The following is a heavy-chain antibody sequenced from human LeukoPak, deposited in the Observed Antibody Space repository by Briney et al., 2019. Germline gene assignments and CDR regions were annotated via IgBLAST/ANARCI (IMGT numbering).Heavy chain of an antibody. CDR2: IYHSGST. V-gene: IGHV4-38-2*01. D-gene: IGHD3-9*01. Sequence: SETLSLTCAVSGYSISSGYYWGWIRQPPGKGLEWIGSIYHSGSTYYNPSLKSRVTISVDTSKNQFSLKLSSVTVADTAVYYCARVLRYFDWSPGYMDVWGKGTTVTVSS. CDR1: GYSISSGYY. J-gene: IGHJ6*03. CDR3: ARVLRYFDWSPGYMDV.